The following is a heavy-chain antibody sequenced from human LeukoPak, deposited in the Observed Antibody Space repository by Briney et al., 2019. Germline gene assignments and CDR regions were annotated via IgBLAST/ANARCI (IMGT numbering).Heavy chain of an antibody. V-gene: IGHV4-30-4*01. J-gene: IGHJ6*02. CDR2: IYYSGST. CDR3: ASPNSGSYERTRSDYYGMDV. D-gene: IGHD1-26*01. Sequence: SETLSLTCTVSGGSISSGDYYWSWIRQPPGKGLEWIGYIYYSGSTYYNPSLKSRVTISVDTSKNQFSLKLSSVTAADTAVYYCASPNSGSYERTRSDYYGMDVWGQGTTVTVSS. CDR1: GGSISSGDYY.